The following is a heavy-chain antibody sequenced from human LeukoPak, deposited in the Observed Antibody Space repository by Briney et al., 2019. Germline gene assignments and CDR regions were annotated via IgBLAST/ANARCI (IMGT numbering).Heavy chain of an antibody. CDR1: GFTFNTYS. CDR2: ISGSSTYI. J-gene: IGHJ4*02. CDR3: AKDRVHTTVTSLDY. D-gene: IGHD4-11*01. V-gene: IGHV3-21*01. Sequence: PGGSLRLSCAASGFTFNTYSLIWVRQAPGKGLEWVSSISGSSTYIFYAESVKGRFTISIDNAKNSLYLQMNSLRVEDTAVYYCAKDRVHTTVTSLDYWGQGTLVTVSS.